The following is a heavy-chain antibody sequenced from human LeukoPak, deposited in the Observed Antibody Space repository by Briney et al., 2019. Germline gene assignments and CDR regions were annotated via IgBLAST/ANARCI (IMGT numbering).Heavy chain of an antibody. J-gene: IGHJ6*03. V-gene: IGHV4-59*01. CDR3: ARTRRGDFHSDYVKISGDYYYYMDV. CDR1: GGSISSYY. D-gene: IGHD2-21*02. CDR2: ISYNGNT. Sequence: PSETLSLTCTVSGGSISSYYWSWIRQPPGKGLERIGYISYNGNTNYNPSLKSRVTMSVEKSKNQFSLKLTSVTAADTAVYYCARTRRGDFHSDYVKISGDYYYYMDVWGKGATVTVSS.